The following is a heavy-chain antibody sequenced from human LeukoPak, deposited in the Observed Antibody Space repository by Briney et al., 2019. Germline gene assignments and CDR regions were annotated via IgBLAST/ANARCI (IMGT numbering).Heavy chain of an antibody. J-gene: IGHJ3*02. CDR2: IIPIFGTA. D-gene: IGHD1-26*01. CDR1: GGTFSSHA. Sequence: GASVKVSCKASGGTFSSHAISWVRQAPGQGLEWMGGIIPIFGTANYAQKFQGRVTITADESTSTAYMELSSLRSEDTAVYYCARTVSVGATYDAFDIWGQGTMVTVSS. V-gene: IGHV1-69*13. CDR3: ARTVSVGATYDAFDI.